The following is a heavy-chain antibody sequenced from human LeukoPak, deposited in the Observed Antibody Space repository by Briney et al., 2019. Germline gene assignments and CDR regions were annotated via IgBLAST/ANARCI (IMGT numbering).Heavy chain of an antibody. CDR1: GGTFSSYA. J-gene: IGHJ4*02. CDR3: ARPSYDFWSGYYGLFDY. D-gene: IGHD3-3*01. CDR2: IIPILGTA. Sequence: GASVKVSCKASGGTFSSYAISWVRQAPGQGLEWMGGIIPILGTANYAQKFQGRVTITADESTSTAYMELSSLRSEDTAVYYCARPSYDFWSGYYGLFDYWGQGTLVTVSS. V-gene: IGHV1-69*13.